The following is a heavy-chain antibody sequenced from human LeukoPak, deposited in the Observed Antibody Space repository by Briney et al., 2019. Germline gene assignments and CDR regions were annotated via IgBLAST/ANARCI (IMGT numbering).Heavy chain of an antibody. CDR1: GGSISSSSYY. J-gene: IGHJ5*02. CDR3: ARVGTLRSSIAARRWFDP. V-gene: IGHV4-39*07. Sequence: PSETLSLTCTVSGGSISSSSYYWGWIRQPPGKGLEWIGSIYYSGSTYYNPSLKSRVTISVDTSKNQFSLKLSSVTAADTAVYYCARVGTLRSSIAARRWFDPWGQGTLVTVSS. D-gene: IGHD6-6*01. CDR2: IYYSGST.